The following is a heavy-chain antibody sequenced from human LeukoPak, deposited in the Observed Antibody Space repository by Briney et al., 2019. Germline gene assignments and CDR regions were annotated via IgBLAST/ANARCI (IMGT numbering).Heavy chain of an antibody. CDR1: GYTFTGYY. CDR2: INPNSGGT. V-gene: IGHV1-2*06. J-gene: IGHJ4*02. Sequence: ASVKVSCKASGYTFTGYYMHWARQAPGQGLEWMGRINPNSGGTNYAQKFQGRVTMTRDTSISTAYMELSRLRSDDTAVYYCARDYYGSGSYSLVDYWGQGTLVTVSS. CDR3: ARDYYGSGSYSLVDY. D-gene: IGHD3-10*01.